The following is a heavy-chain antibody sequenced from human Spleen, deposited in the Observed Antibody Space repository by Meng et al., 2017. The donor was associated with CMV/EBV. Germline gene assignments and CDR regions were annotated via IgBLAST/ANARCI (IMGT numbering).Heavy chain of an antibody. V-gene: IGHV3-66*02. CDR1: GFTVSSNY. D-gene: IGHD4-11*01. J-gene: IGHJ3*02. CDR3: ARDLDYSNYRYAFDI. Sequence: GESLKISSAASGFTVSSNYMSWVRQAPGKGLEWFSVIYSGGSTYYADSVKGRFTISRDNSKNTLYLKMNSLRAEDTAVYYCARDLDYSNYRYAFDIWGQGTMVTVSS. CDR2: IYSGGST.